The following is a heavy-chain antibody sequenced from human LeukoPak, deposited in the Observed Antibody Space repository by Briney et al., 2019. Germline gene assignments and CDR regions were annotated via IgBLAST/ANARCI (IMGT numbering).Heavy chain of an antibody. J-gene: IGHJ5*02. V-gene: IGHV1-46*01. CDR1: GYTLSRYF. CDR2: INPSGGST. CDR3: TRAPSTTDILTGYYIYWFDP. D-gene: IGHD3-9*01. Sequence: ASLKVSCKASGYTLSRYFMHWVRPAPGQGREWMGIINPSGGSTSSAQKLQGRVTMSGDTSTSTVYMELSSWRSEYTAVYYWTRAPSTTDILTGYYIYWFDPWGQGTLVTVSS.